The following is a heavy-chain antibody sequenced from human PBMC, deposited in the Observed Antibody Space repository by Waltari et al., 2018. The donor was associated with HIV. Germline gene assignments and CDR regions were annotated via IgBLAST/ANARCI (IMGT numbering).Heavy chain of an antibody. J-gene: IGHJ4*02. Sequence: EVQLLESGGGLVQPGGSLRLSCAASGLTFSNYAMSWVRQAPGKGREWVSAIGGGAGNTYYADSVKGRFTISRDNSKNTLYLQMNSLRAEDTAIYYCAMARVVYWGQGTLVTVSS. V-gene: IGHV3-23*01. CDR3: AMARVVY. CDR1: GLTFSNYA. CDR2: IGGGAGNT. D-gene: IGHD2-8*01.